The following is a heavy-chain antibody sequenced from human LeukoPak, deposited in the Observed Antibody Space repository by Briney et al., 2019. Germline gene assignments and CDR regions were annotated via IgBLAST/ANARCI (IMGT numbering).Heavy chain of an antibody. Sequence: PSGTLSLTCAVSGGXISSSNCWSWVRQPPGKGLEWISEIYHSGSTYSNPSVQSRVTISVDKSKNHFSLKLTSVTAADTAVYYCARTSAEYSNSWIDSWGQGTLVIVSS. D-gene: IGHD6-6*01. CDR3: ARTSAEYSNSWIDS. CDR1: GGXISSSNC. V-gene: IGHV4-4*02. J-gene: IGHJ5*01. CDR2: IYHSGST.